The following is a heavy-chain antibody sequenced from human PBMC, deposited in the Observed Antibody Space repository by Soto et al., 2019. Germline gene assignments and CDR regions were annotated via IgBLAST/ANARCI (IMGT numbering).Heavy chain of an antibody. J-gene: IGHJ6*02. CDR3: ARELSSSWSNYYYYGMDV. Sequence: QVQLQESGPGLVKPSQTLSLTCTVSGGSISSGDYYWSWIRQPPGKGLEWIGYIYYSGSTYYNPSIKRRVTISVDTSKNQFSLKLSSVTAADTAVYYCARELSSSWSNYYYYGMDVWGRGTTVTVSS. CDR1: GGSISSGDYY. V-gene: IGHV4-30-4*01. D-gene: IGHD6-13*01. CDR2: IYYSGST.